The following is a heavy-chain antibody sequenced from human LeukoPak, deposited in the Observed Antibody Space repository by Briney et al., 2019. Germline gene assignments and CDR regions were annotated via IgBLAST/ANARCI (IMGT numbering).Heavy chain of an antibody. Sequence: SETLSLTCAVYGGSFSGYYWSWIRQPPGKGLEWIGEINHSGSTNYNPSLKSRVTISVDTSKNQFSLMLSSVTAADTAVYYCARGGRPTYYYGSGNPTHFDYWGQGTLVTVSS. J-gene: IGHJ4*02. CDR3: ARGGRPTYYYGSGNPTHFDY. D-gene: IGHD3-10*01. V-gene: IGHV4-34*01. CDR2: INHSGST. CDR1: GGSFSGYY.